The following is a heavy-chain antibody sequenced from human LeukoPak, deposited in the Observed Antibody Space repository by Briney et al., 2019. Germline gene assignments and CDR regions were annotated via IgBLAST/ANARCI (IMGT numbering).Heavy chain of an antibody. V-gene: IGHV3-30-3*01. D-gene: IGHD6-13*01. J-gene: IGHJ6*02. CDR2: ISSYGSNK. Sequence: GRSLRLSCAASRFTFSSYVMHWGRQAPGKGLEWVAVISSYGSNKYYADSVKGRFTISRDNSENTLYLQMNSLRAEDTALYYCARDNMAAAGNYYYYGLDVWGQGTTVTVSS. CDR1: RFTFSSYV. CDR3: ARDNMAAAGNYYYYGLDV.